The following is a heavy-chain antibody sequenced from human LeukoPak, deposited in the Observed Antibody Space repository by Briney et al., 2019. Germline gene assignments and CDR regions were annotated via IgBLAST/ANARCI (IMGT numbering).Heavy chain of an antibody. CDR1: GFTFSSYE. J-gene: IGHJ4*02. V-gene: IGHV3-48*03. D-gene: IGHD5-18*01. CDR2: ISSSGSTI. CDR3: ARGGYSYGYTYFDY. Sequence: GGSLRLSCAASGFTFSSYEMNWVRQAPGKGLEWVSYISSSGSTIYYADSVKGRFTISRGNAKNSLYLQMNSLRAEDTAVYYCARGGYSYGYTYFDYWGQGTLVTVSS.